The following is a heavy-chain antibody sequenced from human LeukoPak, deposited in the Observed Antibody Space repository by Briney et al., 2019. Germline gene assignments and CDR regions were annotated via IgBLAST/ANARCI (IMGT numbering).Heavy chain of an antibody. D-gene: IGHD3-22*01. Sequence: PGGSLRLSCAASGFTVSSNYMSWVRQAPGKGLEWVSVIYSGGSTYYADSVKGRFTISRDNSKNTLYLQMNSLRAEGTAVYYCASVYYDSSGYYDYWGQGTLVTVSS. V-gene: IGHV3-53*01. J-gene: IGHJ4*02. CDR3: ASVYYDSSGYYDY. CDR2: IYSGGST. CDR1: GFTVSSNY.